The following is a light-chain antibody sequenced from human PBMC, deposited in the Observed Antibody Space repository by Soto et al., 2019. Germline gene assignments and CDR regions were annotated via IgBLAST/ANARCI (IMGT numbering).Light chain of an antibody. CDR3: SSFTSSTTYV. V-gene: IGLV2-14*01. J-gene: IGLJ1*01. CDR2: NVN. CDR1: SSDVGNYNY. Sequence: QSVLTQSASVSGSPGQSNTISCTGTSSDVGNYNYVSWYQQHPGEVPKLIIFNVNNRPSGVFNRFSGSKSGNTASLTISGLQAEDEADYYCSSFTSSTTYVFGTGTKVTVL.